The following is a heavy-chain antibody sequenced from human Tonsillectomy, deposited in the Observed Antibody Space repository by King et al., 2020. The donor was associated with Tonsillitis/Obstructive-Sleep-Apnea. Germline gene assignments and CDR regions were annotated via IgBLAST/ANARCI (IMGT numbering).Heavy chain of an antibody. Sequence: QLVQSGAEVKKPGESLKISCKGSGYSFTSYWIGWVRQMPGKGLEWMGIIYPGDSDTRYSPSFQGQVTISADKSISTAYLQWSSLKASDTAMYYCARTHYCSSTSGYTSWFDPWGQGPLVTVSS. D-gene: IGHD2-2*02. J-gene: IGHJ5*02. CDR3: ARTHYCSSTSGYTSWFDP. CDR2: IYPGDSDT. CDR1: GYSFTSYW. V-gene: IGHV5-51*03.